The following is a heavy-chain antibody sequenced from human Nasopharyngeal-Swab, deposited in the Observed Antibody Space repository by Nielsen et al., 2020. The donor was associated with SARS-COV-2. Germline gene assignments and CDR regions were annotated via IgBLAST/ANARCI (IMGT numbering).Heavy chain of an antibody. CDR1: GGTFSSYA. D-gene: IGHD2-2*01. CDR3: ARGYGIVVVPAATGGMDV. J-gene: IGHJ6*02. CDR2: IIPILGIA. V-gene: IGHV1-69*10. Sequence: SVKVSCKASGGTFSSYAISWVRQAPGQGLEWMGGIIPILGIANYAQKFQGRVTITADKSTSTAYMELSSLRSEDTAVYYCARGYGIVVVPAATGGMDVWGQGTTVTVSS.